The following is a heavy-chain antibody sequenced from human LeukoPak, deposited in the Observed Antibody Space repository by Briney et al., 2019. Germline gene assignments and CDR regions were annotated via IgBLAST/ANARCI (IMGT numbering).Heavy chain of an antibody. CDR2: IIPILGIA. J-gene: IGHJ4*02. CDR3: ARGRLAYCGGDCYSGFDY. V-gene: IGHV1-69*04. D-gene: IGHD2-21*02. CDR1: GGTFSSYA. Sequence: SVKISCKASGGTFSSYAISWVRQAPGQGLEWMGRIIPILGIANYAQKFQGRVTITADKSTSTAYMELSSLRSEDTAVYYCARGRLAYCGGDCYSGFDYWGQGTLVTVSS.